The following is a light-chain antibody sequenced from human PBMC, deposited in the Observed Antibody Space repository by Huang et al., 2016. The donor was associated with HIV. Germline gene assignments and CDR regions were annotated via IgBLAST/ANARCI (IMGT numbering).Light chain of an antibody. CDR2: WAS. Sequence: DIVMTQSPDFLAVPLGERATINCKSSQSVSYNSDSESYVGWFHQKPGQSPKLLIYWASTRESGVPDRFSGSGSGTDFTLTISSLQAEDVGVYYCQQYHSDLRTFGQGTRVEIK. V-gene: IGKV4-1*01. J-gene: IGKJ1*01. CDR1: QSVSYNSDSESY. CDR3: QQYHSDLRT.